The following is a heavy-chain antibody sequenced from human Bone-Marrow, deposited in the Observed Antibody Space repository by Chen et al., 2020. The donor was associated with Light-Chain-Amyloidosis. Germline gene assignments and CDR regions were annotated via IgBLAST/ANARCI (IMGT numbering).Heavy chain of an antibody. CDR1: GFTFSSYP. D-gene: IGHD3-10*01. Sequence: EVQLLESGGGLVQPGGSLRLSCAASGFTFSSYPMSWVRQAPGKGLEWISGISGSGSSTYYADSVKGRFTISRDNSKNTLYLQMHSLRAEDTAIYYCSREVTTNYGMDVWGQGTAVTVSS. V-gene: IGHV3-23*01. CDR2: ISGSGSST. CDR3: SREVTTNYGMDV. J-gene: IGHJ6*02.